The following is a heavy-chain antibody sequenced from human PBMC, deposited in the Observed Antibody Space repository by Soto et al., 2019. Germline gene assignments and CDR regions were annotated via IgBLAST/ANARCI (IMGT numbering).Heavy chain of an antibody. D-gene: IGHD1-7*01. CDR3: ARRNNWHYDSGYFDS. CDR1: GGSISSYY. V-gene: IGHV4-59*08. Sequence: ASETLSLTCTVSGGSISSYYWSWIRQPPGKGLEWIGYIYYSGSTNYNPSLKSRVTISVDTSKNQFSLKVSSVTAADSAVYYCARRNNWHYDSGYFDSWGQGTLVTVSS. CDR2: IYYSGST. J-gene: IGHJ4*02.